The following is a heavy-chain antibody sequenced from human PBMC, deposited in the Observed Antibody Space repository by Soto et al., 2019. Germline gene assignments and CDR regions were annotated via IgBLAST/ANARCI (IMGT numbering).Heavy chain of an antibody. D-gene: IGHD3-10*01. V-gene: IGHV3-48*02. CDR2: IDSSSSLI. J-gene: IGHJ5*02. Sequence: LVESGGGLVQPGGSLRLSCAASAFTFGSSGMNWVRQAPGKGLEWISYIDSSSSLIYYADSVKGRFTISRDNAQNSLYLQMNSLRDEDTAVYYCAKTGGSGTNNWFDPWGQGTLVTFSS. CDR3: AKTGGSGTNNWFDP. CDR1: AFTFGSSG.